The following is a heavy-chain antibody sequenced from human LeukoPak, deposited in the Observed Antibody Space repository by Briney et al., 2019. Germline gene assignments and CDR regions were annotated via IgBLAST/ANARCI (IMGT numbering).Heavy chain of an antibody. J-gene: IGHJ4*02. V-gene: IGHV3-23*01. CDR1: GFTFSSYA. Sequence: PGGSLRLSCEASGFTFSSYAMSWVRQAPGKGLEWVSAISGSGGSTYYADSVKGRFTISRDNSKNTLYLQMNSLRAEDTAVYYCAKSGGYDFSFDYWGQGTLVTVSP. CDR2: ISGSGGST. D-gene: IGHD5-12*01. CDR3: AKSGGYDFSFDY.